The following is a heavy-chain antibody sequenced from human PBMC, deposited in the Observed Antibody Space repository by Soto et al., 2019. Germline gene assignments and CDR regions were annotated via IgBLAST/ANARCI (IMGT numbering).Heavy chain of an antibody. CDR2: INWDSGDI. V-gene: IGHV3-9*01. Sequence: LRLSCVVSGISFDDYAMHWVRQVPGKGLEWVSGINWDSGDIGYADSVKGRFTISRDNAKNSLYLQMNSLKTEDTALYYCAKDTAPGFYDANGHLDYWGQGTPVTVSS. D-gene: IGHD2-8*01. J-gene: IGHJ4*02. CDR1: GISFDDYA. CDR3: AKDTAPGFYDANGHLDY.